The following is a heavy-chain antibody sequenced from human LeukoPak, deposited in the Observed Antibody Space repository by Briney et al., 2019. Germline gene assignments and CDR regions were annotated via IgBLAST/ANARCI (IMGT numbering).Heavy chain of an antibody. CDR3: ASGGADSGSLFDY. D-gene: IGHD5-12*01. Sequence: PPETLSRTCTVSAGSMSSGDHYWSWIRQPPGRGLEWIGYIYYSGSTSGSTTYYNPSLKSRVTVSVDTSKNQFSLKLRSVTAADTAVYYCASGGADSGSLFDYWGQGTLVTVSS. CDR1: AGSMSSGDHY. V-gene: IGHV4-30-4*01. CDR2: IYYSGSTSGSTT. J-gene: IGHJ4*02.